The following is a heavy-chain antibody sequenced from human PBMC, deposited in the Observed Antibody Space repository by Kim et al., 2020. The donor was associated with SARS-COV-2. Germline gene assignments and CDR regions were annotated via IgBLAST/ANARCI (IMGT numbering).Heavy chain of an antibody. J-gene: IGHJ4*02. CDR2: TSYNGGNK. V-gene: IGHV3-30*18. CDR1: GFTFSSDA. Sequence: GGSLRLSCAASGFTFSSDAMNWVRQAPGKGLEWVSVTSYNGGNKYYADSVKGRFTVSRDNAKNTLYLQMNSLRAEDTAVYYCAKDPYSSCYLDYWGQGTLVTVSS. D-gene: IGHD6-19*01. CDR3: AKDPYSSCYLDY.